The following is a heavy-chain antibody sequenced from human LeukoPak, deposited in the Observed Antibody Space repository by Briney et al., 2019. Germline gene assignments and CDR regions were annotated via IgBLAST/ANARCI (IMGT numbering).Heavy chain of an antibody. CDR2: VGGSGANT. J-gene: IGHJ4*02. D-gene: IGHD2-15*01. CDR1: GFTFSNYA. Sequence: GGSLRLSCAASGFTFSNYAMSWVRQAPGKGLEWVSAVGGSGANTYYADSVRGRFTISRDNSKNTLYLQMNNLRAEDTALYYCARDIVVVVAAHFDYWGQGTLVTVSS. V-gene: IGHV3-23*01. CDR3: ARDIVVVVAAHFDY.